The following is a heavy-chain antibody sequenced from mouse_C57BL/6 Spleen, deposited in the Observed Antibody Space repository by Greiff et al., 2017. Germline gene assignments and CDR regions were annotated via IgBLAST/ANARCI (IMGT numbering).Heavy chain of an antibody. V-gene: IGHV5-9-1*02. CDR1: GFTFSSYA. CDR3: TSGDYDHYYSMDY. CDR2: ISSGGDYI. J-gene: IGHJ4*01. D-gene: IGHD2-4*01. Sequence: EVKLVESGAGLVKPGGSLKLSCAASGFTFSSYAMSWVRQTPEKRLEWVAYISSGGDYIYYADTVKGRFTISRDKARNTQYLQMSSLKSEDTAMYYCTSGDYDHYYSMDYWGQGTSGTGSS.